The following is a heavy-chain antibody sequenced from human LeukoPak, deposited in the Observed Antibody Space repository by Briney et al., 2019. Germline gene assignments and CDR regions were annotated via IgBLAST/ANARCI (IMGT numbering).Heavy chain of an antibody. Sequence: GGSLRLSCAASGFIFSNYGMNWARQAPGKGLEWVASINHNGNVNYYVDSVKGRFTISRDNAKNSLYLQMSNLRAEDTAVYFCARGGGLDVWGQGATVTVSS. CDR2: INHNGNVN. V-gene: IGHV3-7*03. CDR1: GFIFSNYG. J-gene: IGHJ6*02. CDR3: ARGGGLDV. D-gene: IGHD3-16*01.